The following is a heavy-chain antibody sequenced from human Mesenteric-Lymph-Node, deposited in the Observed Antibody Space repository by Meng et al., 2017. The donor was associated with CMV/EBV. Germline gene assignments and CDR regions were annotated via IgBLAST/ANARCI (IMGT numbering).Heavy chain of an antibody. CDR3: ARDTLTYSYGPGWIDP. J-gene: IGHJ5*02. Sequence: LRDWHPRLVKPSDTPSLQSPVSWGPTSSSWHYGGWIRHPPGKGLELIGRIFYSGSAHYNPALESRVTISIDKSKNEFFLNLGSVTAADTAMYFCARDTLTYSYGPGWIDPWGQGTLVTVSS. CDR2: IFYSGSA. D-gene: IGHD3-10*01. CDR1: WGPTSSSWHY. V-gene: IGHV4-39*02.